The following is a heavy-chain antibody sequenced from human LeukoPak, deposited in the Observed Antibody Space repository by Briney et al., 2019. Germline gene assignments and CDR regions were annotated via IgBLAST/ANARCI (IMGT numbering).Heavy chain of an antibody. D-gene: IGHD6-13*01. J-gene: IGHJ4*02. CDR3: ARSLSSSWNYSGY. CDR2: IYPGDSDA. V-gene: IGHV5-51*01. CDR1: GSSFTSYW. Sequence: GESLKISCKGSGSSFTSYWIGGVRQMPGKGLEWMGIIYPGDSDARYSPSFEGQGTISADKSISTAYLQWSSLKASDTAMYYCARSLSSSWNYSGYWGQGTLVTVSS.